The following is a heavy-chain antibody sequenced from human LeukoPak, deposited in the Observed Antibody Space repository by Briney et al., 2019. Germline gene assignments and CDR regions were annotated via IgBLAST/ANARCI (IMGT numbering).Heavy chain of an antibody. J-gene: IGHJ3*02. CDR3: AKGHYYDSSGYYYADI. Sequence: PGGSLRLSCAASGFTFSSYGIDWVRQAPGKGLEWVAFIRYDGSNKYYADSVKGRFPISRDNSKNTLYLQMNSLRAEDTAVYYCAKGHYYDSSGYYYADIWSQGTMVTVSS. CDR2: IRYDGSNK. CDR1: GFTFSSYG. D-gene: IGHD3-22*01. V-gene: IGHV3-30*02.